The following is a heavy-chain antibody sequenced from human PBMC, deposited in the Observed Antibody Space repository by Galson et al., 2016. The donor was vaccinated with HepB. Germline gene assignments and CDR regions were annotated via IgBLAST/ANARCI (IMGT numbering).Heavy chain of an antibody. CDR2: IIPIFGTT. D-gene: IGHD2-2*01. J-gene: IGHJ6*02. Sequence: VKVSCKASGGTFSSYTISWVRQAPGQGLEWMGGIIPIFGTTNYAQKFQGRVTVTADESTSTAYMDLTSLTSEDTAVYYCAQFCSTTSCYEAGYYPGMDVWGQGTTVTVSS. CDR1: GGTFSSYT. V-gene: IGHV1-69*13. CDR3: AQFCSTTSCYEAGYYPGMDV.